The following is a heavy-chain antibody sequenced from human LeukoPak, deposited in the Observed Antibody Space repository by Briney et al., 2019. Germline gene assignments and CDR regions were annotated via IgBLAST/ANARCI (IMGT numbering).Heavy chain of an antibody. Sequence: SGPTLVKPTQTLTLTCTFSGFSLSTSGVNVGWIRQPPGKALEWLALIYWDDDKRYTPSLKSRLTITKDTSKNQVVLTMTNMDPVDTATYYCAHREGGNDFDYFDYWGQGTLVTVSS. CDR1: GFSLSTSGVN. CDR2: IYWDDDK. J-gene: IGHJ4*02. V-gene: IGHV2-5*02. CDR3: AHREGGNDFDYFDY. D-gene: IGHD5-12*01.